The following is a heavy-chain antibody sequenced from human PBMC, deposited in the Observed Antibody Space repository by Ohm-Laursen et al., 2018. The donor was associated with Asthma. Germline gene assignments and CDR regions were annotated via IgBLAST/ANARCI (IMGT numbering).Heavy chain of an antibody. CDR2: INPSGGST. Sequence: SVKVSCKASGYTFTSYYMHWVRQAPGQGLEWMGIINPSGGSTSYAQKFQGRVTITRDTSASTAYMELSSLRSEDTAVYYCARRRGMATTMYYFDYWGQGTLVTVSS. J-gene: IGHJ4*02. D-gene: IGHD5-12*01. CDR3: ARRRGMATTMYYFDY. V-gene: IGHV1-46*01. CDR1: GYTFTSYY.